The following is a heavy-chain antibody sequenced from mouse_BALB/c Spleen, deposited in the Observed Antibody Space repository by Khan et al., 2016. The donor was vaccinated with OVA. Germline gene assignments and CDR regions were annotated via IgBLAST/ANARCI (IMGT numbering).Heavy chain of an antibody. Sequence: QIQLVQSGPELKKPGETVRISCKASGYTFTTAGMQWVQKMPGKGLKWIGWINTHSGVPKYAEDFKGRFAFSLETSASTAYLQITNLKNEDTATYVCAGGYGYDWYFDVWGAGTTVTVSS. CDR1: GYTFTTAG. CDR2: INTHSGVP. V-gene: IGHV9-4*02. CDR3: AGGYGYDWYFDV. J-gene: IGHJ1*01. D-gene: IGHD2-2*01.